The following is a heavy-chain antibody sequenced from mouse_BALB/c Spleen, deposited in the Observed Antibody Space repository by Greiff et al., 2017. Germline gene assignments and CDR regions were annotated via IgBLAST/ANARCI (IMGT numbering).Heavy chain of an antibody. D-gene: IGHD1-1*01. CDR1: GYSFTGYF. CDR2: INPYNGDT. CDR3: ARGGYGSSYWFAY. Sequence: EVKLMESGPELVKPGASVKISCKASGYSFTGYFMNWVMQSHGKSLEWIGRINPYNGDTFYNQKFKGKATLTVDKSSSTAHMELRSLASEDSAVYYCARGGYGSSYWFAYWGQGTLVTVSA. V-gene: IGHV1-20*02. J-gene: IGHJ3*01.